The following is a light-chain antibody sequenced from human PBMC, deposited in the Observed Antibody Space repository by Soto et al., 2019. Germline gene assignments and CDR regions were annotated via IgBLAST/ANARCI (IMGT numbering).Light chain of an antibody. J-gene: IGKJ1*01. CDR1: QSVSSY. CDR2: DAS. Sequence: EIVLTHSPATLSLSPCEGAILSFSASQSVSSYLAWYQQKPGQAPRLLIYDASNRATGIPARFSGSGSGTDFTLTISSLEPEDFAVYYCQQRSNWPPWTFGQGTKVDI. CDR3: QQRSNWPPWT. V-gene: IGKV3-11*01.